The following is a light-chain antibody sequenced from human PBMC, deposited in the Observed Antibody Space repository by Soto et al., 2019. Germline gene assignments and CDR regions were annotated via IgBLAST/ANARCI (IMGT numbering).Light chain of an antibody. CDR1: SSDVGSYNL. CDR3: CSYAGSSTFVV. Sequence: QSALTQPASVSGSPGQSITISCTGTSSDVGSYNLVSWYQHIPGKAPKLIIYEGRKRPSGVSNRFSGSKSGNTASLTISGLQAEDEADYYCCSYAGSSTFVVFGTGTKVTVL. CDR2: EGR. J-gene: IGLJ1*01. V-gene: IGLV2-23*03.